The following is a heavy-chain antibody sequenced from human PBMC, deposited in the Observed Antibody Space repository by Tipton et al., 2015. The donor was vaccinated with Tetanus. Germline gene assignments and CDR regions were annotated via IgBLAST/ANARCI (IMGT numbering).Heavy chain of an antibody. J-gene: IGHJ6*02. CDR1: GFTFSSYD. V-gene: IGHV3-13*05. D-gene: IGHD2-15*01. CDR2: IGTAGDP. CDR3: ARGGYCSGGSCYSPVDYYYGMDV. Sequence: CAASGFTFSSYDMHWVRQATGKGLEWVSAIGTAGDPYYPGSVKGRFTISRENAKNSLYLQMNSLRAGDTAVYYCARGGYCSGGSCYSPVDYYYGMDVWGQGTTVTVSS.